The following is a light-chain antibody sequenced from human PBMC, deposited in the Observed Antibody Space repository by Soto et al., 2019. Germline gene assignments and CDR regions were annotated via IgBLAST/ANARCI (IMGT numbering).Light chain of an antibody. V-gene: IGKV3-20*01. CDR3: HQYGTSPPVT. J-gene: IGKJ5*01. CDR1: QSVSSRY. CDR2: GAS. Sequence: EIVLTQYPGTLSLSPGERVTLSCRAIQSVSSRYLAWYQQKPGQAPRLLIYGASSRATGIPDRFSGSGSGTDFTLTISRLEPEDFAMYYCHQYGTSPPVTFGQGTRLEIK.